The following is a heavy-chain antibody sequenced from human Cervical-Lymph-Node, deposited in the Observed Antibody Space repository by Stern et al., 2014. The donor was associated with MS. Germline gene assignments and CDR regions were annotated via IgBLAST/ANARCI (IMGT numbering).Heavy chain of an antibody. Sequence: VQLVESGPEVKKPGASVMVSCKTSGYTFTNYYIHWVRQAPGQGLALMGIINPNGSVTASAQKFQGRLTMTRDTSTTTVYMRLITLTSEDTAMYYCTRAVGGVGREWGQGTLVFVSS. CDR3: TRAVGGVGRE. V-gene: IGHV1-46*01. CDR2: INPNGSVT. J-gene: IGHJ4*02. D-gene: IGHD3-16*01. CDR1: GYTFTNYY.